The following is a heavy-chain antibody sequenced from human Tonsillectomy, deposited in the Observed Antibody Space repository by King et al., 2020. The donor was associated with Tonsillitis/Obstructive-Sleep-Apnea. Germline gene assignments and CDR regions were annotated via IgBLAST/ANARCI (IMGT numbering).Heavy chain of an antibody. CDR3: AIGIRGDNDAFDI. V-gene: IGHV4-59*01. CDR2: IYYSGST. CDR1: GGSISSYY. Sequence: QLQESGPGLVKPSETLSLTCTVSGGSISSYYWSWIRQPPGKGLEWIGYIYYSGSTNYNPSLKSRVTISVDTSKNQFSLKLSSVTAADTAVYYCAIGIRGDNDAFDIWGQGTMVTVSS. D-gene: IGHD3-10*01. J-gene: IGHJ3*02.